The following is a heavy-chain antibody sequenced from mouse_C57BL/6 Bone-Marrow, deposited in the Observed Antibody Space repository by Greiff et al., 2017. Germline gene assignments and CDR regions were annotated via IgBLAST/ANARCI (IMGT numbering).Heavy chain of an antibody. CDR3: ARTTVAWYFDV. J-gene: IGHJ1*03. CDR1: GISITTGNYR. D-gene: IGHD1-1*01. Sequence: EVKLQESGPGLVKPSQTVFLTCTVTGISITTGNYRWSWLRQFPGNKLEWIGHTYYSGTITYNPSLTSRTTMTGDTPKNQFFMEMNSLTAEDTAAYYCARTTVAWYFDVWGTGTTVTVSS. V-gene: IGHV3-5*01. CDR2: TYYSGTI.